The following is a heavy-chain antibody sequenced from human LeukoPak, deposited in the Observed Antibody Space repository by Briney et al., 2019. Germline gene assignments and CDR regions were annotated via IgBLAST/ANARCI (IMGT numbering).Heavy chain of an antibody. J-gene: IGHJ6*03. CDR1: GYTFTGYY. CDR2: INPNSGGT. Sequence: GASVKVSCKASGYTFTGYYIHWVRQAPGQGLEWMGWINPNSGGTNYAQNFQGRVTMTRDTSISTAYMELSRLRSDDTAVYYCARETSQKGAHYMDVWGKGTTITISS. CDR3: ARETSQKGAHYMDV. V-gene: IGHV1-2*02. D-gene: IGHD3-16*01.